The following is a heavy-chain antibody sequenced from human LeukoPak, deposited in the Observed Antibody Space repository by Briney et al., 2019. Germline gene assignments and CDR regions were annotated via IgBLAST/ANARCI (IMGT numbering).Heavy chain of an antibody. CDR3: ARASGSRDYYGMDV. J-gene: IGHJ6*04. CDR2: IIPIFGTA. CDR1: GGTFSSDA. Sequence: ASVKVSCKASGGTFSSDAISCVRQAPGQGLEWMGGIIPIFGTANYAQKFQGRVTITADKSTSTAYMELSSLRSEDTAVYYCARASGSRDYYGMDVRGKGTTVTVSS. V-gene: IGHV1-69*06. D-gene: IGHD3-10*01.